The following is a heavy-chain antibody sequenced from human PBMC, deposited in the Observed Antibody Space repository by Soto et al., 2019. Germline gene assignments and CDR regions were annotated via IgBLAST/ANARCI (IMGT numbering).Heavy chain of an antibody. CDR3: AGENIAVPAYF. V-gene: IGHV3-7*01. Sequence: GGSLRLSCTASRFTFSNYWMSWVRQAPGKGLEWVANIKQDGSETYYVDSLRGRFTISRDNAKNSVYLQMNSLRVDDTAVYFCAGENIAVPAYFWGQGTLVTVSS. D-gene: IGHD6-19*01. CDR1: RFTFSNYW. J-gene: IGHJ4*02. CDR2: IKQDGSET.